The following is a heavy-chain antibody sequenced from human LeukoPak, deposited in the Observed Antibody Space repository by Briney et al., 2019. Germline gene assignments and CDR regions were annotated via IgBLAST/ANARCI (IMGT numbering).Heavy chain of an antibody. CDR1: GYIFTDYY. J-gene: IGHJ4*02. V-gene: IGHV1-69-2*01. D-gene: IGHD4-17*01. Sequence: ASVKLSCKASGYIFTDYYIHWVQQAPGKGLEWMGRVDPQNGETVYAENFQGRVTMTADTSTDTAYMDLTSLRSEDTAVYYCATEDYGDYWARFWGQGSLVTVSS. CDR3: ATEDYGDYWARF. CDR2: VDPQNGET.